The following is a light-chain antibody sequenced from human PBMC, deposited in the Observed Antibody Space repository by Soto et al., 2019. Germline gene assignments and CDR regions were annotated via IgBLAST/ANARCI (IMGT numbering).Light chain of an antibody. J-gene: IGKJ1*01. Sequence: DIQMSQSPSSLSASVGDRVTITGRASQSISNYLNWYQQKPGKAPKLLIYAASSLQSGVPSRFSGSGSGTDFTLTISSLQPEDFATYYCQKSYSTPWTFGQGTKVDI. CDR2: AAS. V-gene: IGKV1-39*01. CDR1: QSISNY. CDR3: QKSYSTPWT.